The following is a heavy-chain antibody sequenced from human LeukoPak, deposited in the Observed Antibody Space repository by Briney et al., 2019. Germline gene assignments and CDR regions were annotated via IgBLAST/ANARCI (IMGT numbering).Heavy chain of an antibody. Sequence: GGSLRLSCGASEVTVSNNYMSWVRQAPGKGLQWVSVIYPGGNIYYADSVKGRFIISRDNSKNTLSLQMNSLTADDTAVYYCVRGPRYYDDSGFHYGVFDIWGQGTLVTVSS. D-gene: IGHD3-22*01. CDR1: EVTVSNNY. V-gene: IGHV3-53*01. J-gene: IGHJ3*02. CDR3: VRGPRYYDDSGFHYGVFDI. CDR2: IYPGGNI.